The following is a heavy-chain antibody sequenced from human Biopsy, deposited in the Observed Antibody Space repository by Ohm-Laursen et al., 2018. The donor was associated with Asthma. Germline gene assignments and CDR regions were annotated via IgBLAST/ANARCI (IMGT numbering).Heavy chain of an antibody. CDR3: ARKAGSCISRTCYSLDF. CDR1: GGTFNTYV. D-gene: IGHD2-2*01. V-gene: IGHV1-69*01. CDR2: INSVFGTT. Sequence: SSVKGSCKSLGGTFNTYVIGWVRQAPGQGLEWMGGINSVFGTTTYPQKFQDRVTITADDSTSTVYMELSSLRSEDTVVYYCARKAGSCISRTCYSLDFWGQGTLVTVSS. J-gene: IGHJ4*02.